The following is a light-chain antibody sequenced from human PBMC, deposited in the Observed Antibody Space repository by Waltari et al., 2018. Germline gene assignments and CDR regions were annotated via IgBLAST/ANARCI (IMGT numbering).Light chain of an antibody. J-gene: IGKJ2*01. CDR3: QQYNNWPFA. Sequence: EIVMTQSPATLSWSPGERATLSCRASQRISSNLAWYQQKPGQAPRLLIYAASTRATGIPARFSGSGSGTEFTLTISSLQPKDFAIYYCQQYNNWPFAFGQGTKLEVK. CDR2: AAS. V-gene: IGKV3-15*01. CDR1: QRISSN.